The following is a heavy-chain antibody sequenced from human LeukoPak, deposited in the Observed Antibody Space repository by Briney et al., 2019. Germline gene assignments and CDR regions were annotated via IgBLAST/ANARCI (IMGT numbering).Heavy chain of an antibody. CDR1: GFTFGSYA. CDR2: ISGSGGST. J-gene: IGHJ4*02. Sequence: GGSLRLSCAASGFTFGSYAMSWVRQAPGKGLEWVSAISGSGGSTYYADSVKGWFTISRDNSKNTLYLQMNSLRAEDTAVYYCATLRPGYCSSTSCPHPYYFDYWGQGTLVTVSS. V-gene: IGHV3-23*01. D-gene: IGHD2-2*01. CDR3: ATLRPGYCSSTSCPHPYYFDY.